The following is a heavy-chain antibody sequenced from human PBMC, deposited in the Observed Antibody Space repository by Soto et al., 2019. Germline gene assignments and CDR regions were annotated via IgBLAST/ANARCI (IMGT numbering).Heavy chain of an antibody. J-gene: IGHJ4*01. CDR2: LYYRGAT. V-gene: IGHV4-39*01. Sequence: XETLSLTCSVSGCSIKNTNYHWGWIRQPPGKGLEWIGTLYYRGATDYNPSLKTRVTISVDTSKNLLSLNLSSVTAADTAVYYCFGVMAATLDYWGQGSLVTVSS. CDR3: FGVMAATLDY. D-gene: IGHD2-21*02. CDR1: GCSIKNTNYH.